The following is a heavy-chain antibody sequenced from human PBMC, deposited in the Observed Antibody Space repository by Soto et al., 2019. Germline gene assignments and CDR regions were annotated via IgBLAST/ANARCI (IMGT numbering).Heavy chain of an antibody. J-gene: IGHJ4*02. Sequence: ASVKVSCKASEYTFASFYVHWVLQAPGQGLEWMGVINSGAGNTAYAQKFQGRVTMTSDTSTSTLYMEMSSLRSEDTAVYYRARLATVTPPSYFDYWGQGTLVTVSS. D-gene: IGHD4-17*01. CDR3: ARLATVTPPSYFDY. CDR2: INSGAGNT. CDR1: EYTFASFY. V-gene: IGHV1-46*01.